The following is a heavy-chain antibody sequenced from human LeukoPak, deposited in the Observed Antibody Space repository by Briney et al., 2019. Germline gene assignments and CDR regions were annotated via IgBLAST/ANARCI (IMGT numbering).Heavy chain of an antibody. V-gene: IGHV3-23*01. Sequence: GGSLRLSCAASGFTFSSYAMSWVRQAPGKGLEWVSAISGSGGSTYYADSVKGRFTISRDNSKNTLYLQMNSLRAEDTAVYYCAKGGWYEFMYNWFDPWGQGTLVTVSS. CDR3: AKGGWYEFMYNWFDP. D-gene: IGHD6-19*01. CDR2: ISGSGGST. CDR1: GFTFSSYA. J-gene: IGHJ5*02.